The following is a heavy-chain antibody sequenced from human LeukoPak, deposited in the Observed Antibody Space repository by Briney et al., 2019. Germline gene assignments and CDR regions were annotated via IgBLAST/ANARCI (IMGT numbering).Heavy chain of an antibody. D-gene: IGHD5-18*01. CDR1: GFTVSTYW. V-gene: IGHV3-7*04. CDR2: IKQDGSEK. CDR3: ARCEDTAMVTSFFDY. Sequence: GGSLRLSCVASGFTVSTYWMSWVRQAPGKGLEWVANIKQDGSEKYYVDSVKGRFTISRDNAKNSLYLQMNSLRAEDTAVYYCARCEDTAMVTSFFDYWGQGTRVTVSS. J-gene: IGHJ4*02.